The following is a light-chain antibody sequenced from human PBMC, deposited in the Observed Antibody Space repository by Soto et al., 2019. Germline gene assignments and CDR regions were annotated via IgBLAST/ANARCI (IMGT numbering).Light chain of an antibody. CDR1: QGIGNN. J-gene: IGKJ1*01. V-gene: IGKV1-17*01. CDR2: GTS. Sequence: DIQMTQSPSSLFASVGDRVTITCRASQGIGNNLGWYQQKPGKAPKRLIYGTSNLQYGAPSRFSGSGSGTEFTLTITSLQPEDFATYYCQQYYSFPWTFGQGTKVDIK. CDR3: QQYYSFPWT.